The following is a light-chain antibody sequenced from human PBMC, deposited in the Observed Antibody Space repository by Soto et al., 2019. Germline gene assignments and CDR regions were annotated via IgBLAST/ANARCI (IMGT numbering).Light chain of an antibody. CDR1: SSDVGGYNY. CDR2: YVI. CDR3: GSYATGGSYV. V-gene: IGLV2-14*01. J-gene: IGLJ1*01. Sequence: QSALTQPASVSGSPGPSSTISCTGTSSDVGGYNYDSWYQQHPGKAPKLMIYYVINRPSVSSNRFSGSKSGNTASLTISGIQAEDKAVYDCGSYATGGSYVLGNGTKGTFL.